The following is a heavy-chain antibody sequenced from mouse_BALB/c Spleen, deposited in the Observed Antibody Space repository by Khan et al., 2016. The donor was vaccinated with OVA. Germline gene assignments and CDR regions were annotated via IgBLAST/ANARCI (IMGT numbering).Heavy chain of an antibody. V-gene: IGHV14-3*02. CDR2: IDPANGDT. D-gene: IGHD1-1*02. J-gene: IGHJ3*01. Sequence: EVQLVESGAELVKPGASVKLSCTGSGFNIKDTYMHWMNQRPEQGLEWIGRIDPANGDTKYGPKFQDKATLTADTSSNTAYLQLSSLTSEDTAVYFCASLCGSPFTYWGQGTLVSVS. CDR3: ASLCGSPFTY. CDR1: GFNIKDTY.